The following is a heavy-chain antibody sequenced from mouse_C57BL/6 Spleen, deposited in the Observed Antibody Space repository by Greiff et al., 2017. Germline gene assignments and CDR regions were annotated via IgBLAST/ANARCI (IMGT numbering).Heavy chain of an antibody. J-gene: IGHJ2*01. Sequence: EVKVVESEGGLVQPGSSMKLSCTASGFTFSDYYMAWVRQVPEKGLEWVANINYDGSSTYYLDSLKSRFIISRDNAKNILYLQMSSLKSEDTATYYCARDVWDEGFDYWGQGTTLTVSS. CDR1: GFTFSDYY. V-gene: IGHV5-16*01. D-gene: IGHD4-1*01. CDR3: ARDVWDEGFDY. CDR2: INYDGSST.